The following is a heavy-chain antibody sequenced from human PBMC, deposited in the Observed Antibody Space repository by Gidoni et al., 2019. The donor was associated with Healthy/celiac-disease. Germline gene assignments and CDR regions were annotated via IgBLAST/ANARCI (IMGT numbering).Heavy chain of an antibody. V-gene: IGHV6-1*01. J-gene: IGHJ5*02. Sequence: QVQLQQSGPGLVKPSQTLSLTCAISGDSVSRNSAAWTWIRQSPSRGLEWLGRTYYRSKWYNDYAVSVKSRITINPDTSKNQFSLQLNSVTPEDTAVYYCARDLPIDTAMVTLSNWFDPWGQGTLVTVSS. CDR3: ARDLPIDTAMVTLSNWFDP. CDR1: GDSVSRNSAA. D-gene: IGHD5-18*01. CDR2: TYYRSKWYN.